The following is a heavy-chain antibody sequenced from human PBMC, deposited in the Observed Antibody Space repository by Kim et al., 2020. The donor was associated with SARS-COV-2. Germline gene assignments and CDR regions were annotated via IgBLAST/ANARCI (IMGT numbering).Heavy chain of an antibody. CDR3: ARVGYSSGWYDAGDWFDP. CDR1: GGSISSGGYY. V-gene: IGHV4-31*03. D-gene: IGHD6-19*01. CDR2: IYYSGST. Sequence: SETLSLTCTVSGGSISSGGYYWSWIRQHPGKGLEWIGYIYYSGSTYYNPSLKSRVTISVDTSKNQFSLKLSSVTAADTAVYYCARVGYSSGWYDAGDWFDPWGQGTLVTVSS. J-gene: IGHJ5*02.